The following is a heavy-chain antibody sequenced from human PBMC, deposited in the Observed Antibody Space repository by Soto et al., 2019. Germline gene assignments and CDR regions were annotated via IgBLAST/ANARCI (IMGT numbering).Heavy chain of an antibody. CDR1: RYTFTSYP. Sequence: QVQLVQSGADVKKPGASVKVSCETSRYTFTSYPISWVRQAPGQGLEWLGWISAYNGTSYYGQKVRGRVTMTTDTPTSTAYMELRSMRSADTAVYFCARHSGSYYFFDYWGQGPMVTVSS. CDR3: ARHSGSYYFFDY. CDR2: ISAYNGTS. V-gene: IGHV1-18*01. D-gene: IGHD1-26*01. J-gene: IGHJ4*02.